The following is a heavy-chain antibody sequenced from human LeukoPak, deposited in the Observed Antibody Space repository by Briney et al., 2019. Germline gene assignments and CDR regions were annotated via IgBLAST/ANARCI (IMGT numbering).Heavy chain of an antibody. CDR3: ARRAARPPKYSSGCYVV. CDR2: INHSGST. Sequence: SGTLSLTCAVSGGSISSSNWWSWVRQPPGKGLEWIGEINHSGSTNYNPSLKSRVTISVDTSKNQFSLKLSSVTAADTAVYYCARRAARPPKYSSGCYVVWGQGTLVTVSS. D-gene: IGHD6-19*01. V-gene: IGHV4-4*02. CDR1: GGSISSSNW. J-gene: IGHJ4*02.